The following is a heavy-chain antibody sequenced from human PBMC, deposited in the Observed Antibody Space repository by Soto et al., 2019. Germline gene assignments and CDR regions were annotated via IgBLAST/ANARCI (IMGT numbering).Heavy chain of an antibody. CDR3: AGIAVAGRYWSGELDY. J-gene: IGHJ4*02. V-gene: IGHV4-39*01. Sequence: SETLSLTCSVSGGSISSSTYYWGWIRQPPGKGLEWIGNIYYSGSTYYNPSLKSRVTMSVDTSENQFSLKLTSVTAADTAVYYCAGIAVAGRYWSGELDYWGQGT. CDR1: GGSISSSTYY. D-gene: IGHD6-19*01. CDR2: IYYSGST.